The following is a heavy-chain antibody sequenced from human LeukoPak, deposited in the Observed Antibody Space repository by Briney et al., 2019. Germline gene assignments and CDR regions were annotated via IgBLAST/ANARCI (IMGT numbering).Heavy chain of an antibody. V-gene: IGHV3-66*01. D-gene: IGHD3-10*01. CDR2: IYSDGST. J-gene: IGHJ4*02. Sequence: GGSLRLSCAASGFTVSSNYMSWVRQAPGKGLEWVSIIYSDGSTYYADSVKGRFTISRDNSKNTLYLQMNSLRAEDTAVYYCASLLITMVRGVIDYWGQGTLVTVSS. CDR3: ASLLITMVRGVIDY. CDR1: GFTVSSNY.